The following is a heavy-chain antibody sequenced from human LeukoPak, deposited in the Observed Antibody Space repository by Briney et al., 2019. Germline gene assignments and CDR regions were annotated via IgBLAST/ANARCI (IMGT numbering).Heavy chain of an antibody. Sequence: PSETLSLTCAVYGGSFSGYYWSWIRQPPGKGLEWIGEINHSGSTNYNPSLKSRVTISVDTSKNQFSLKLSSVTAADTAVYYCASGGEMATITLGYYFDYWGQGTLVTVSS. CDR1: GGSFSGYY. D-gene: IGHD5-24*01. CDR3: ASGGEMATITLGYYFDY. J-gene: IGHJ4*02. V-gene: IGHV4-34*01. CDR2: INHSGST.